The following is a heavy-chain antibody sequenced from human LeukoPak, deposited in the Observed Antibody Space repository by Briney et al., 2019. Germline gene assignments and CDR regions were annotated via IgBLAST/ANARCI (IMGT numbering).Heavy chain of an antibody. Sequence: SETLSLTCTVSGVSISSSSYFWGWIRQPPGKGLEWIGSIYYSGGTYYNPSLKSRVTISVDTSKNHFSLKLTSVTAADTAVYYCARDLMVRGVPRNYNWFDPWGQGTRVTVSS. CDR1: GVSISSSSYF. CDR3: ARDLMVRGVPRNYNWFDP. CDR2: IYYSGGT. D-gene: IGHD3-10*01. V-gene: IGHV4-39*02. J-gene: IGHJ5*02.